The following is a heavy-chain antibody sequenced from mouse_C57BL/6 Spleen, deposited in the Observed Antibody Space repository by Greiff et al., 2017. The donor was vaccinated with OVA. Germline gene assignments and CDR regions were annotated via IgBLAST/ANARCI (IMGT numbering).Heavy chain of an antibody. V-gene: IGHV1-15*01. CDR2: IDPETGGT. Sequence: QVHVKQSGAELVRPGASVTLSCKASGYTFTDYEMHWVKQTPVHGLEWIGAIDPETGGTAYNQKFKGKAILTADKSSSTAYMELRSLTSEDSAVYYCTHYSWFAYWGQGLWSLSLQ. J-gene: IGHJ3*01. CDR3: THYSWFAY. CDR1: GYTFTDYE. D-gene: IGHD1-2*01.